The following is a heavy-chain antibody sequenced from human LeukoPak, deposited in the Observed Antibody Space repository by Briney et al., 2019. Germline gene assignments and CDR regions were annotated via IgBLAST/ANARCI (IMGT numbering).Heavy chain of an antibody. CDR2: IYHSGST. D-gene: IGHD3-9*01. V-gene: IGHV4-38-2*02. J-gene: IGHJ5*02. CDR3: ARGRYSRSTFDP. Sequence: SETLSLTCTVSGYSISSNYYWGWIRPPPGKGLEWIGSIYHSGSTYYNPSLKSRVTISVDTSKNQFSLKLSSVTAADTAVYYCARGRYSRSTFDPWGQGTLVTVSS. CDR1: GYSISSNYY.